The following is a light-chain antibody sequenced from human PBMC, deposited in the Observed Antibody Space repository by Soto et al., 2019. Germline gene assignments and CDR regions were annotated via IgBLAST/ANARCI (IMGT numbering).Light chain of an antibody. CDR2: EVN. Sequence: QSVLTQPPSVSGSPGQSVTISCTGTSSDVGSYNRLSWYQQPPGTAPKLIMYEVNTRPSGVPDRFSGSKSGSTASLTISGLQAEDEADYYCSSYTSSSTRLFGGGTKLTVL. V-gene: IGLV2-18*02. CDR1: SSDVGSYNR. CDR3: SSYTSSSTRL. J-gene: IGLJ2*01.